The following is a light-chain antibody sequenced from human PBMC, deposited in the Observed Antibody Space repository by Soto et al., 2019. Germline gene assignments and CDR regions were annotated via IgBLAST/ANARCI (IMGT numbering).Light chain of an antibody. J-gene: IGLJ2*01. CDR2: DVS. CDR1: SSDVGGYNL. CDR3: SSYTSSSTVV. V-gene: IGLV2-14*01. Sequence: QSALTQPASVSGSPGQSITIPCTGTSSDVGGYNLVSWYQQHPGKAPKLMIYDVSNRPSGVSNRFSGSKSGNTASLTISGLQAEDEADYYCSSYTSSSTVVFGGGTKVTVL.